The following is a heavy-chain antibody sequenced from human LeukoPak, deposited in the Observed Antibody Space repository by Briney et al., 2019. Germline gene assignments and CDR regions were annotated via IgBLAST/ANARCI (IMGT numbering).Heavy chain of an antibody. D-gene: IGHD6-19*01. J-gene: IGHJ4*02. V-gene: IGHV4-4*02. CDR1: GGSISSNNW. CDR3: ARLMAGLD. CDR2: IYHSGST. Sequence: SETLSLTCAVSGGSISSNNWWSWVRQPPGKGLEWIGDIYHSGSTNYSPSLKSRVTILVDKSKNQFSLNLNFVTAADTAVYYCARLMAGLDWGQGTLVTVPS.